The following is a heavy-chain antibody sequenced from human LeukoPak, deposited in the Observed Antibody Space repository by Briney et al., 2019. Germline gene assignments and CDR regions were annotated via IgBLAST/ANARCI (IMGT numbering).Heavy chain of an antibody. V-gene: IGHV3-66*01. CDR2: IFSGGST. Sequence: GGSLRLSCAASGFTVGSHYVNWVRQAPGKGLEWVSVIFSGGSTYHADSVKGRFTLSRDNSKNTVYLQMNSLRAEDTALYYCAKDGVAAAGTRYFDLWGRGTLVTVSS. D-gene: IGHD6-13*01. CDR1: GFTVGSHY. J-gene: IGHJ2*01. CDR3: AKDGVAAAGTRYFDL.